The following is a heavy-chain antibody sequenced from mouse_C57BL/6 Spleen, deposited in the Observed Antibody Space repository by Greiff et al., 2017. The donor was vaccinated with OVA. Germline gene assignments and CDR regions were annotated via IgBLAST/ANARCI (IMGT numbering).Heavy chain of an antibody. CDR1: GFTFSDYY. V-gene: IGHV5-12*01. CDR3: ARLKDYYFDY. CDR2: ISNGGGST. J-gene: IGHJ2*01. Sequence: EVQVVESGGGLVQPGGSLKLSCAASGFTFSDYYMYWVRQTPEKRLEWVAYISNGGGSTYYPDTVKGRFTISRDNAKNTLYLQMSRLKSEDTAMYYCARLKDYYFDYWGQGTTLTVSS.